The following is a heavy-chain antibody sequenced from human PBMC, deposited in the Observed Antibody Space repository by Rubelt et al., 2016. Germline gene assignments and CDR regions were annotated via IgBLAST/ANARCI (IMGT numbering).Heavy chain of an antibody. CDR3: ARNYYYYGTDV. J-gene: IGHJ6*02. Sequence: QVQLQQWGAGLLKPSETLSLTCAVYGGSFSGYYWSWIRQPPGKGLEWIGYIYYSGSTNYNPSLKSRVTISVDTSKNQFSLKLSSVTAADTAVYYCARNYYYYGTDVWGQGTTVTVSS. CDR2: IYYSGST. CDR1: GGSFSGYY. V-gene: IGHV4-34*11.